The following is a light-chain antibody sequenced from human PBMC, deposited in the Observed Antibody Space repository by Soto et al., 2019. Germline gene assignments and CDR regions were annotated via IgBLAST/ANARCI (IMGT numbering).Light chain of an antibody. V-gene: IGKV3-11*01. Sequence: EIVLTQSPATLSLSPGERATLSCRASQSVSSFLAWYQQKPGQPPRLLIYDASNRATGIPGRFSGSGSGTDFTITISSLEPEDFAAYYCQQRGNWPPPFGPGTKVDI. CDR2: DAS. J-gene: IGKJ3*01. CDR3: QQRGNWPPP. CDR1: QSVSSF.